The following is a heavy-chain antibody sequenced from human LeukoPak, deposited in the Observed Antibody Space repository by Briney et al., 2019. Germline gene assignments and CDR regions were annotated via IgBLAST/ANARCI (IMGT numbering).Heavy chain of an antibody. J-gene: IGHJ6*02. CDR1: GGSISSYY. CDR2: IYYSGST. Sequence: SETLSLTCTVSGGSISSYYWSWIRQPPGKGLEWIGYIYYSGSTNYNPSLKSRVTISVDTSKNQFSLKLSSVTAADTAVYYCARQRDGYNSYYYYYGMDVWGQGTTVTVSS. CDR3: ARQRDGYNSYYYYYGMDV. V-gene: IGHV4-59*08. D-gene: IGHD5-24*01.